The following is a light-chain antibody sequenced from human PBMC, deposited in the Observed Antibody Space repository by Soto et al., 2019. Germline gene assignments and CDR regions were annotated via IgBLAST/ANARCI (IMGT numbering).Light chain of an antibody. V-gene: IGLV2-14*01. CDR3: SSYTSSSTRV. CDR1: SSDVGGYNY. CDR2: EVT. Sequence: QSALTHPASVSGSPGQSIAISCTGSSSDVGGYNYDSCYKQHHGKDPQVIIYEVTNRPSGVSNRFSGSKSGNTASLTIAGLQAEYEADYYCSSYTSSSTRVVGTGTKLTVL. J-gene: IGLJ1*01.